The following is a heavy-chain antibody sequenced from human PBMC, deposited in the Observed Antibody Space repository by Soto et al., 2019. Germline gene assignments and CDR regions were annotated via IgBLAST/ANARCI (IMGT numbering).Heavy chain of an antibody. CDR1: GYTFTSYY. J-gene: IGHJ4*02. Sequence: ASVKVSCKASGYTFTSYYMHWVRQAPGQGLEWMGIINPSGGSSNYAQKFQGRVTMTRDTSTSTVYMELSSLRSEDTAVYYCARVYCSGGSCYSIDYWGQGTLVTVSS. V-gene: IGHV1-46*03. D-gene: IGHD2-15*01. CDR3: ARVYCSGGSCYSIDY. CDR2: INPSGGSS.